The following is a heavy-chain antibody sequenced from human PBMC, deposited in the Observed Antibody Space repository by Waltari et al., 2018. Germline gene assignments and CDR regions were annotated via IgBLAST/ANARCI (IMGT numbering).Heavy chain of an antibody. D-gene: IGHD1-26*01. V-gene: IGHV4-34*01. CDR1: GGSFSGYY. J-gene: IGHJ4*02. CDR3: ARLPTRSYNLDY. CDR2: INHSGST. Sequence: QVQLQQWGAGLLKPSETLSLTCAVYGGSFSGYYWSWIRQTPGKGLEWIGEINHSGSTNYNPSLKSRVTISVDTSKNQFSLKLSSVTAADTAVYYCARLPTRSYNLDYWGQGTLVTVSS.